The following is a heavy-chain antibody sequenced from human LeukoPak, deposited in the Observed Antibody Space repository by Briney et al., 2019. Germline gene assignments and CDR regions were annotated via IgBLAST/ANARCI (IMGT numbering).Heavy chain of an antibody. V-gene: IGHV3-21*01. CDR1: GFTFSSYS. D-gene: IGHD4-11*01. CDR3: ARDSGSNYVFFDY. CDR2: ISSSSSYI. J-gene: IGHJ4*02. Sequence: PGGSLRLSCAASGFTFSSYSMNWVRQAPGKGLGWVSSISSSSSYIYYADSVKGRFTISRDNSKNTLYLQMNSLRAEDTAVYYCARDSGSNYVFFDYWGQGTLVTVSS.